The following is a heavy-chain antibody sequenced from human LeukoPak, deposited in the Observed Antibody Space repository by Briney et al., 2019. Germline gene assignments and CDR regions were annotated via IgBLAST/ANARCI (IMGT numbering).Heavy chain of an antibody. V-gene: IGHV1-8*01. D-gene: IGHD2-2*02. Sequence: ASVKVSCTASGYTFTSYDINWVRQATGQGLEWMGWMNPNSGNTGYAQKFQGRVTMTRNTSISTAYMELSSLRSEDTAVYYCARHCSSTSCYTDYWGQGTLVTVSS. J-gene: IGHJ4*02. CDR2: MNPNSGNT. CDR3: ARHCSSTSCYTDY. CDR1: GYTFTSYD.